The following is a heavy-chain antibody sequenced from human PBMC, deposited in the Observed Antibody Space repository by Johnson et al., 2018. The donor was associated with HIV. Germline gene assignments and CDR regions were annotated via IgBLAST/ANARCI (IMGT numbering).Heavy chain of an antibody. CDR2: ISYDGSNK. V-gene: IGHV3-30-3*01. CDR3: ARDRTSYGWIHDAFDI. J-gene: IGHJ3*02. CDR1: GFTFSSYA. D-gene: IGHD3-16*02. Sequence: QVQLVESGGGVVQPGRSLRLSCAASGFTFSSYAMHWVRQAPGKGLEWVAVISYDGSNKYYAGSVKGRFTISRYKSKNTFYLQMHSLITEDTALYYCARDRTSYGWIHDAFDIWGQGTMVTVSS.